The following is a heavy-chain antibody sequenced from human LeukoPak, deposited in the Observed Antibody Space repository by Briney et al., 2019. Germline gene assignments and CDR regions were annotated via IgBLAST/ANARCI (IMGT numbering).Heavy chain of an antibody. J-gene: IGHJ4*02. CDR2: VNNDGSDR. Sequence: GGSLRLSCTASGSTFNSFWMHWVRHAPGKGLVWVSHVNNDGSDRSYADSVKGRFTISRDNAKNTVYLQMNSLRAEDTAVYYCVRGNGGLDYWGQGTPVTVSS. D-gene: IGHD3-16*01. V-gene: IGHV3-74*01. CDR3: VRGNGGLDY. CDR1: GSTFNSFW.